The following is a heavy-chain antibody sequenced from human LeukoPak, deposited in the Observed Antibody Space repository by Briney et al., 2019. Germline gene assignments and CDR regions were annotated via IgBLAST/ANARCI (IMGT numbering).Heavy chain of an antibody. J-gene: IGHJ4*02. CDR2: IYYSGST. CDR1: GGSISSSNYS. V-gene: IGHV4-39*07. CDR3: ARGHYYGSGDVFFDY. D-gene: IGHD3-10*01. Sequence: PSETLSLTCTVSGGSISSSNYSWGWIRQPPGKGLEWIGSIYYSGSTYYNPSLKSRVTMPVDTSKNQFSLKLSSVTAADTAVYYCARGHYYGSGDVFFDYWGQGTLVTVSS.